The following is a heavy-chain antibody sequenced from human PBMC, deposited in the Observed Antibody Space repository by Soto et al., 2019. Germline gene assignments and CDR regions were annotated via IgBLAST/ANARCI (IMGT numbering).Heavy chain of an antibody. CDR1: GFTFSSCA. Sequence: EVQLLESGGGLVQPGGSLRLSCAASGFTFSSCAMGWVRQAPGKGLEWVSGISGNGGSTYYADSVKGRFTISRDTSKNTLYRQMDSLGAEDTAIYYCAKVVGDGNDYYGFWGQGTLVTVSS. J-gene: IGHJ4*02. D-gene: IGHD3-22*01. CDR3: AKVVGDGNDYYGF. CDR2: ISGNGGST. V-gene: IGHV3-23*01.